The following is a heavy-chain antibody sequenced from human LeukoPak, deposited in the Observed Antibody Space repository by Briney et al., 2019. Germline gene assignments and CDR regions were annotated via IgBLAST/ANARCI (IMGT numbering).Heavy chain of an antibody. V-gene: IGHV4-39*07. CDR2: IYTSGST. CDR3: ARERSTMVRGVIVDAFDI. D-gene: IGHD3-10*01. J-gene: IGHJ3*02. CDR1: GGSIRSRSNY. Sequence: SETLSLTCTVSGGSIRSRSNYWGWTRQPPGKGLEWIGRIYTSGSTNYNPSLKSRVTISVDTSKNQFSLKLSSVTAADTAVYYCARERSTMVRGVIVDAFDIWGQGTMVTVSS.